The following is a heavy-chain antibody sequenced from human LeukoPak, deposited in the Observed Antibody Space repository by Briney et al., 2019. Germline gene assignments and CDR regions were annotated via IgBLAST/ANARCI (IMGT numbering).Heavy chain of an antibody. CDR3: ATGYSAWSFGY. Sequence: GGSLRLSCAASGATFSSYAMYWVRQAPGKGLDWVAVISYDGSNKYYADSVEGRFTISRDNSKNTLYLQMNSLRAEDTAMYFCATGYSAWSFGYWGQGTLVTVSS. J-gene: IGHJ4*02. CDR2: ISYDGSNK. D-gene: IGHD6-19*01. V-gene: IGHV3-30-3*01. CDR1: GATFSSYA.